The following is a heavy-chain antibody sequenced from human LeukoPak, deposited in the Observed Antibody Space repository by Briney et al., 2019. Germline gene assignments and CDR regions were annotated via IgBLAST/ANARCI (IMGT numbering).Heavy chain of an antibody. J-gene: IGHJ4*02. CDR3: AMTMYYYDSSGYYLYYFDY. D-gene: IGHD3-22*01. V-gene: IGHV1-69*04. Sequence: SVKVSCKASGGTFSSYAISWVRQAPGQGLEWMGRIIPILGIANYAQKFQGRVTITADKSTSTAYMELSSLRSEDTAVYYCAMTMYYYDSSGYYLYYFDYWGQGTLVTVSS. CDR1: GGTFSSYA. CDR2: IIPILGIA.